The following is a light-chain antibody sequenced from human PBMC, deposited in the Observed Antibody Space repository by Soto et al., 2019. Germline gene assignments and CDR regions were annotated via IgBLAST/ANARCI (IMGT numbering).Light chain of an antibody. Sequence: EIRMTQSASNLPASVGDGGNMXCRASQSGSNRFDWYQQKPGTAPKPLIYHASTLESGVPSRFSGSGSGTECTLTISSLQPDDFATDYCQQYMSYSFGQGTKVDIK. J-gene: IGKJ1*01. CDR1: QSGSNR. CDR3: QQYMSYS. CDR2: HAS. V-gene: IGKV1-5*01.